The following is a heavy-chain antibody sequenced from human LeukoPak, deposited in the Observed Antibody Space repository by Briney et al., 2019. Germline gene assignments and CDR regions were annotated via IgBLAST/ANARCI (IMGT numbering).Heavy chain of an antibody. V-gene: IGHV3-23*01. D-gene: IGHD1-26*01. J-gene: IGHJ5*02. CDR2: ISGSGDST. CDR3: AKDRGPYIGIDNNWFDP. Sequence: PGGSLRLSCAASEFTFNIYAMNWVRQPPGKGLEWVSAISGSGDSTYYADSVKGRFTIARDNSKNTLYLHMNSLTAADTAVYYCAKDRGPYIGIDNNWFDPWGQGTLVSVSS. CDR1: EFTFNIYA.